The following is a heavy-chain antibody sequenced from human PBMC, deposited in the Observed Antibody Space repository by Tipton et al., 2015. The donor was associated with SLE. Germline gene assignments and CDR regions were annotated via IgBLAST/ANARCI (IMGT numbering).Heavy chain of an antibody. CDR1: GGSISSRNW. V-gene: IGHV4-4*02. CDR3: ARLRFVGVRGAIPYYYYMDV. Sequence: TLSLTCAVYGGSISSRNWWSWIRQPPGKGLEWIGEIDHSGSTNYNPSLESRVTISIDKSRNQFSLKLNSVTAADTAVYYCARLRFVGVRGAIPYYYYMDVWGKGTTVTVSS. D-gene: IGHD3-10*01. J-gene: IGHJ6*03. CDR2: IDHSGST.